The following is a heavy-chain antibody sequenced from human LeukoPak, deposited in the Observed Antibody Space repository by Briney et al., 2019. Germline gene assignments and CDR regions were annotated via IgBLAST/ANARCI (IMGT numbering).Heavy chain of an antibody. D-gene: IGHD6-25*01. J-gene: IGHJ5*02. CDR3: AGEVGGPRWLGP. CDR2: INTSGNI. Sequence: SETLSLTCTVSGGFTSSYYWSWIRQPAGKGLEWIGRINTSGNINYNPSLRTRVTMSVDTSKSQFSLNVSSVTAADTAVNYCAGEVGGPRWLGPWAQGTLVTVFS. V-gene: IGHV4-4*07. CDR1: GGFTSSYY.